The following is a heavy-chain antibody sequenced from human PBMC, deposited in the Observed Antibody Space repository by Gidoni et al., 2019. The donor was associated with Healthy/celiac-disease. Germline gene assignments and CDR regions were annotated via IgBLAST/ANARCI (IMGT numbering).Heavy chain of an antibody. Sequence: EVQLVESGGGLVQPGGSLRLSCSASGFTFCSYAMHWVRQAPGKGLEYVSAISSNGGSTYYADSVKGRFTISRDNSKNTLYLQMSSLRAEDTAVYYCVKELLNSVYGTEGFDYWGQGTLVTVSS. CDR1: GFTFCSYA. V-gene: IGHV3-64D*08. J-gene: IGHJ4*02. D-gene: IGHD3-10*01. CDR3: VKELLNSVYGTEGFDY. CDR2: ISSNGGST.